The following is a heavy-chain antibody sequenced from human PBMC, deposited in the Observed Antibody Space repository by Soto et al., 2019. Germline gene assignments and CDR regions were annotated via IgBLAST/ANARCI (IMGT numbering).Heavy chain of an antibody. D-gene: IGHD6-19*01. Sequence: QVQLVESGGGVVQPGRSLRLSCAASGFTFSSYGMHWVRQAPGKGLEWVAVISYDGSNKYYADSVKGRFTISRDNSKNTLYRQRNSRRAEDTAVYYCAKDRIAVAATYDYGMDVCGQGTTVTVSS. CDR2: ISYDGSNK. CDR1: GFTFSSYG. V-gene: IGHV3-30*18. J-gene: IGHJ6*02. CDR3: AKDRIAVAATYDYGMDV.